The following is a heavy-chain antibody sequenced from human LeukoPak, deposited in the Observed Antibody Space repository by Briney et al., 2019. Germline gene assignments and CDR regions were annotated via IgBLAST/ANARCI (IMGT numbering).Heavy chain of an antibody. V-gene: IGHV1-46*01. D-gene: IGHD2-2*01. CDR3: AREAHIVVVPAAVYGMDV. Sequence: AASVKVSCKASGYTFTSYYMHWVRQAPGQGLEWMGIINPSGGSTSYAQKFQGRVTMTRDTSTSTVYMELSSLRSEDTAVYYCAREAHIVVVPAAVYGMDVWGQGTTVTVSS. J-gene: IGHJ6*02. CDR1: GYTFTSYY. CDR2: INPSGGST.